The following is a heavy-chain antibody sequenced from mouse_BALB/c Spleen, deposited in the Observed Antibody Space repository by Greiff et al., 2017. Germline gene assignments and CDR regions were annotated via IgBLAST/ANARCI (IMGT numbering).Heavy chain of an antibody. CDR3: ARQIYYGNLQGFAY. D-gene: IGHD2-1*01. Sequence: EVHLVESGGGLVKPGGSLKLSCAASGFTFSSYAMSWVRQTPEKRLEWVATISSGGSYTYYPDSVKGRFTISRDNAKNTLYLQMSSLRSEDTAMYYCARQIYYGNLQGFAYWGQGTLVTVSA. J-gene: IGHJ3*01. V-gene: IGHV5-9-3*01. CDR1: GFTFSSYA. CDR2: ISSGGSYT.